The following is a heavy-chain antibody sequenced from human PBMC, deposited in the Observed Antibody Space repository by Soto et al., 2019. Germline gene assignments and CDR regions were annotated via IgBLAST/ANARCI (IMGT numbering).Heavy chain of an antibody. CDR1: GFTFDDYA. CDR3: AKDPNCSSTSCYLGDDAFDI. CDR2: ISWNSGSI. Sequence: VQLVESGGGLVQPGRSLRLSCAASGFTFDDYAMHWVRQAPGKGLEWVSGISWNSGSIGYADSVKGRFTISRDNAKNSLYLQMNSLRAEDTALYYCAKDPNCSSTSCYLGDDAFDIWGQGTMVTVSS. D-gene: IGHD2-2*01. J-gene: IGHJ3*02. V-gene: IGHV3-9*01.